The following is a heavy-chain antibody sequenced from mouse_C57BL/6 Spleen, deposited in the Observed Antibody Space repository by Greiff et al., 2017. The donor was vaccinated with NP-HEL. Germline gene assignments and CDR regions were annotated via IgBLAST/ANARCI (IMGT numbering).Heavy chain of an antibody. CDR3: ARDSYDGYSLYAMDY. CDR1: GFTFSDYY. CDR2: INYDGSST. D-gene: IGHD2-3*01. J-gene: IGHJ4*01. V-gene: IGHV5-16*01. Sequence: EVKLMESEGGLVQPGSSMKLSCTASGFTFSDYYMAWVRQVPEKGLEWVANINYDGSSTYYLDSLKSRFIISRDNAKNILYLQMSSLKSEDTATYYCARDSYDGYSLYAMDYWGQGTSVTVSS.